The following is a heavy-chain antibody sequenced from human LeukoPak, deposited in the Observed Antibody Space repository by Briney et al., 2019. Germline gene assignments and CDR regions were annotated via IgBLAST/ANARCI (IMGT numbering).Heavy chain of an antibody. CDR2: IYYSGST. Sequence: PSETLSLTCAVSGGSISSNSYYWGWIRQPPGKGLEWIGYIYYSGSTNYNPSLKSRVTISVDTSKNQFSLKLSSVTAADTAVYYCARVEYGNWFDPWGQGTLVTVSS. J-gene: IGHJ5*02. CDR3: ARVEYGNWFDP. CDR1: GGSISSNSYY. V-gene: IGHV4-61*05. D-gene: IGHD2-2*01.